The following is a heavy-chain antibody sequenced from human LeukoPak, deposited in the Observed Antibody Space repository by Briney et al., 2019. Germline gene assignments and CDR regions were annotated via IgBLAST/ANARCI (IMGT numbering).Heavy chain of an antibody. V-gene: IGHV1-2*02. Sequence: ASVKVSCKASGYTFTGYYMHWVRQTPGQGLEWMGWINPDSGGTNFAQKSQGRVTMTRDTSISTAYMELSRLRSDDTTVYYCGRDFRDSLDYWGQGALVTVS. CDR2: INPDSGGT. CDR3: GRDFRDSLDY. J-gene: IGHJ4*02. CDR1: GYTFTGYY.